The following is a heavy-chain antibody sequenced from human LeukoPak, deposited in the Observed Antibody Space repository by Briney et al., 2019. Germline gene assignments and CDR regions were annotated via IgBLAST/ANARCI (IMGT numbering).Heavy chain of an antibody. Sequence: GGSLRLSCAASGFTFSSYGMHWVRQAPGKGLEWVAFIRYDGSNKYYADSVKGRFTISRDNSKNTLYLQMNSPRAEDTAVYYCAKSIAARPTGFDYWGQGTLVTVSP. CDR2: IRYDGSNK. CDR1: GFTFSSYG. J-gene: IGHJ4*02. V-gene: IGHV3-30*02. CDR3: AKSIAARPTGFDY. D-gene: IGHD6-6*01.